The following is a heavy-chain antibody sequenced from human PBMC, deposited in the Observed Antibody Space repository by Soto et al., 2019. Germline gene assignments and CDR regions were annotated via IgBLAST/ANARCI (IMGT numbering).Heavy chain of an antibody. D-gene: IGHD5-18*01. V-gene: IGHV3-49*03. CDR2: IKSRAYGGTT. CDR3: TRELYTYGATNWFDP. CDR1: GFTFGDYA. Sequence: GGSLRLSCTASGFTFGDYAMNWFRQAPGKGLEWIGFIKSRAYGGTTEYAASVKGRFTISRDDSKSIAYLQRNSLKTEDTAVYYCTRELYTYGATNWFDPWGQGT. J-gene: IGHJ5*02.